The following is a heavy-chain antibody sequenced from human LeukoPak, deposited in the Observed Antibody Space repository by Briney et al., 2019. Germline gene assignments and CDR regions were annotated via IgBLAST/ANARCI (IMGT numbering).Heavy chain of an antibody. V-gene: IGHV1-3*01. J-gene: IGHJ4*02. CDR3: ARVVRGSGWYSNYFDY. CDR2: INAGNGNT. Sequence: ASVKVSCKASGYTFTSYAMHWVRQAPGQRLEWMGWINAGNGNTKYSQKFQGRVTITRDTSASTAYMGLSSLRSEDTAVYYCARVVRGSGWYSNYFDYWGQGTLVTVSS. D-gene: IGHD6-19*01. CDR1: GYTFTSYA.